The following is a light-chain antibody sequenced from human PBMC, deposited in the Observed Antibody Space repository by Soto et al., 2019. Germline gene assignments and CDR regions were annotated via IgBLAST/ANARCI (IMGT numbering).Light chain of an antibody. CDR2: GAS. V-gene: IGKV3-15*01. Sequence: EIVMTQSPATLSVSPGERATLSCRASQSVSSNLAWYQQKPGQAPRLLIYGASTRATGIPARFSGSGSGTAFTLTISRLQYEDFAVYYCQQYNKLLSFGGGTKVEIK. CDR1: QSVSSN. CDR3: QQYNKLLS. J-gene: IGKJ4*01.